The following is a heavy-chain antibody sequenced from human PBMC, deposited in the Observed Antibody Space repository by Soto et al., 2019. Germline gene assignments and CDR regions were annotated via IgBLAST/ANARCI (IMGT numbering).Heavy chain of an antibody. CDR3: ARGGHWNFPSHYFDY. J-gene: IGHJ4*02. V-gene: IGHV3-30-3*01. CDR2: ISYDGSNK. CDR1: GFTFSSYA. D-gene: IGHD1-7*01. Sequence: RGSLRLSCAASGFTFSSYAMHWVGQAPGKGLEWLAVISYDGSNKYYADSVKGRFTISRDNSKNTLYLQMNSLRAEDTAVYYCARGGHWNFPSHYFDYPGQGPLVTVSS.